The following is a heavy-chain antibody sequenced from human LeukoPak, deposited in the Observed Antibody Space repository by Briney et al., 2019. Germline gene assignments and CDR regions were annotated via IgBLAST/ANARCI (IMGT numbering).Heavy chain of an antibody. CDR3: ARLGGPSESHSDY. D-gene: IGHD1-26*01. Sequence: PSQTLSLTCAVSGGSISSGGYSWSWIRQPPGKGLEWIGYIYYSGSTNYNPSLKSRVTISVDTSKNQFSLKLSSVTAADTAVYYCARLGGPSESHSDYWGQGTLVTVSS. CDR1: GGSISSGGYS. V-gene: IGHV4-30-2*01. J-gene: IGHJ4*02. CDR2: IYYSGST.